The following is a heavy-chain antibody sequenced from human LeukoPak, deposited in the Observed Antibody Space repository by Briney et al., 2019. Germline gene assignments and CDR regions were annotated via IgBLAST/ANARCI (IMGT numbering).Heavy chain of an antibody. CDR3: TTVYLTGEGNDY. D-gene: IGHD3-9*01. V-gene: IGHV3-15*07. J-gene: IGHJ4*02. CDR2: IKSKTDGGTT. Sequence: GGSLRLSCAASGFIFSNAWMNWVRQAPGKGLEWVGRIKSKTDGGTTDYAAPVKGRFIISRDGSKNTLYLQMNSLKTEDTALYYCTTVYLTGEGNDYWGQGTLVTVSS. CDR1: GFIFSNAW.